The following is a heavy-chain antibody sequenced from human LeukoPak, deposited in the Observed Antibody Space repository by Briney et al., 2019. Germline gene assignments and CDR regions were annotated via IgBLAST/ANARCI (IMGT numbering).Heavy chain of an antibody. CDR2: IYPGDFDT. V-gene: IGHV5-51*01. J-gene: IGHJ6*03. CDR3: ARLGLVPAARYYYYMDV. CDR1: GYSFTSYW. Sequence: GESLKISCKGSGYSFTSYWIGWVRQMPGKGLEWMGIIYPGDFDTRYSPSFQGQVTISADKSISTAYLQWSSLKASDTAMYYCARLGLVPAARYYYYMDVWGKGTTVTVSS. D-gene: IGHD2-2*01.